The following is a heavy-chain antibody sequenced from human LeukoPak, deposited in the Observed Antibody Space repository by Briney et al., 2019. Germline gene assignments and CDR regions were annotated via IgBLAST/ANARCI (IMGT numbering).Heavy chain of an antibody. V-gene: IGHV3-11*04. Sequence: GGSLRLSCAASGFTFSKAWMSWVRQAPGKGLEWVSHISSSGSTTYYAGSVKGRFTISRGNAKNSLYLQMNSLRAEDTAVYYCASPQYYFDYWGQGTLVTVSS. CDR3: ASPQYYFDY. CDR2: ISSSGSTT. CDR1: GFTFSKAW. J-gene: IGHJ4*02. D-gene: IGHD5-24*01.